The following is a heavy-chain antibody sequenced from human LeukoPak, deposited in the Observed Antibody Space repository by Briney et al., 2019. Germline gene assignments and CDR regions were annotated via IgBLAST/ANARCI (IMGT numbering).Heavy chain of an antibody. Sequence: GGSLRLSCAASGFTFRNFGMHWVRQAPGKGLAWLAVIWYDVSEKYYADSVKGRFTISRDNSKNMLYLQTNSLRAEDTAVYYCVRDRNALQFLDYWGQGTVGTVPS. CDR2: IWYDVSEK. J-gene: IGHJ4*02. V-gene: IGHV3-33*01. CDR1: GFTFRNFG. D-gene: IGHD3-3*01. CDR3: VRDRNALQFLDY.